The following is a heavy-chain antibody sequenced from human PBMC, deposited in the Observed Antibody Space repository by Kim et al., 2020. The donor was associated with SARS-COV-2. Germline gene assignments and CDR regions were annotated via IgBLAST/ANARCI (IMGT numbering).Heavy chain of an antibody. CDR1: GGTFSSYA. D-gene: IGHD3-22*01. Sequence: SVKVSCKASGGTFSSYAISWVRQAPGQGLEWMGGIIPIFGTANYAQKFQGRVTITADESTSTAYMELSSLRSEDTAVYYCAIRRLLGSGYQRNDAFDIWGQGTMVTVSS. J-gene: IGHJ3*02. CDR3: AIRRLLGSGYQRNDAFDI. V-gene: IGHV1-69*13. CDR2: IIPIFGTA.